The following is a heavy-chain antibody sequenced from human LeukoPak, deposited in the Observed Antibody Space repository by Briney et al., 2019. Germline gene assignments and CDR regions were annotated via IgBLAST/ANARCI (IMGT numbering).Heavy chain of an antibody. J-gene: IGHJ5*02. CDR2: IYTSGST. Sequence: PSETLSLTCTVSGGSISSYYWSWIRQPAGKGLEWIGRIYTSGSTNYNPSLKSRVTISVDTSKNQFSLKLSSVTAADTAVYYCASEVVLRYSSSWYIPNWFDPWGQGTLVTVSS. CDR3: ASEVVLRYSSSWYIPNWFDP. D-gene: IGHD6-13*01. CDR1: GGSISSYY. V-gene: IGHV4-4*07.